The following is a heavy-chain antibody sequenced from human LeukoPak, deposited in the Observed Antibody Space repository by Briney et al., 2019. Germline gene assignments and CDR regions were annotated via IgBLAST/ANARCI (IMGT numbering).Heavy chain of an antibody. D-gene: IGHD1-26*01. CDR2: ISSTGSYT. CDR3: ARGDSGSYSRPFDY. V-gene: IGHV3-21*01. J-gene: IGHJ4*02. CDR1: GFTFSTYN. Sequence: GGSLRLSCAASGFTFSTYNMNWVRQAPGKGLEWVSAISSTGSYTYYADSVKGRFTISRDNAKNSLYLQMNSLRAEDTAVYYCARGDSGSYSRPFDYWGQGTLVTVSS.